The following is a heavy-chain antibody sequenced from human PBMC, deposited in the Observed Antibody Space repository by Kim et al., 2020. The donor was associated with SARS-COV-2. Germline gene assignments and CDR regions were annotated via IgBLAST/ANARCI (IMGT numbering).Heavy chain of an antibody. J-gene: IGHJ5*02. D-gene: IGHD2-15*01. CDR3: AKGGYCSGGSCDNCFDP. V-gene: IGHV3-9*01. Sequence: VKGRFTLSRDNAKNSLYLQMNSLRAEDTALYYCAKGGYCSGGSCDNCFDPWGQGTLVTVSS.